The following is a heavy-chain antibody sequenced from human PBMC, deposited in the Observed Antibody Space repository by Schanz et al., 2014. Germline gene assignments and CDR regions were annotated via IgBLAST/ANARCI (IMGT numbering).Heavy chain of an antibody. V-gene: IGHV1-2*06. CDR3: ARHFSTEGNRFYYGMDV. CDR1: GYTFTDYH. D-gene: IGHD1-1*01. J-gene: IGHJ6*01. Sequence: QVQLVQSGAEVKKPGASVKVSCKSSGYTFTDYHIHWVRQAPGQGLEYMGRINPNSVGTNFAQKFQGRVTRTRDTSISAVYMVLSRLRSDDAAVYSCARHFSTEGNRFYYGMDVWGQGAAVTVSS. CDR2: INPNSVGT.